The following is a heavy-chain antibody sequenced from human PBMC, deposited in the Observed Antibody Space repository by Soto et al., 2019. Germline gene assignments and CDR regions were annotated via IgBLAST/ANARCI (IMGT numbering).Heavy chain of an antibody. Sequence: PGGSLRLSCAASGFTFSSYGMHWVRQAPGKGLEWVAVISYDGSNKYFADSVKGRFTISRDNSKNTLYLQMNSLRAEDTAVYYCARDTIFGVVTLDYWGQGTLVTVSS. CDR1: GFTFSSYG. CDR2: ISYDGSNK. V-gene: IGHV3-30*03. D-gene: IGHD3-3*01. CDR3: ARDTIFGVVTLDY. J-gene: IGHJ4*02.